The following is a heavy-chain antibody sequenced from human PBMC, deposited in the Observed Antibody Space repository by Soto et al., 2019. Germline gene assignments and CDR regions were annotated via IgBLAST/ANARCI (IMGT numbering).Heavy chain of an antibody. J-gene: IGHJ5*02. V-gene: IGHV4-31*03. CDR2: ISSSGKT. Sequence: SETLALTCMVSGDSIDNTVVFWDWIRQHPEKGLEWIGYISSSGKTYYNPSLKSRVTMSLDTSRKQFSLNLTSVTDADTAVYFCARHLYGDYPKSNWFDPWGQGTLVTVS. CDR1: GDSIDNTVVF. CDR3: ARHLYGDYPKSNWFDP. D-gene: IGHD4-17*01.